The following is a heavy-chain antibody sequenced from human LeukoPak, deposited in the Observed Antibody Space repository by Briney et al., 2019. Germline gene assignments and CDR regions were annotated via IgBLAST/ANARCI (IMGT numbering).Heavy chain of an antibody. D-gene: IGHD3-3*01. CDR3: ARRASGRYAFDI. Sequence: SETLSLTCTVSGGSISSYYWSWIRQPPGKGLEWIGYIYTSGSTNYNPSLKSPVTISVDTSKNQFSLKLTSVTAADTAVYYCARRASGRYAFDIWGQGTMVTVSS. CDR2: IYTSGST. CDR1: GGSISSYY. V-gene: IGHV4-4*09. J-gene: IGHJ3*02.